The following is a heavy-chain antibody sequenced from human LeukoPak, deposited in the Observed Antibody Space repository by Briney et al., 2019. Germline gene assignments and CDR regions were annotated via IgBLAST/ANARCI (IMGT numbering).Heavy chain of an antibody. CDR3: ARGYRGNYYGSASYYNY. CDR2: INHSGST. Sequence: PSETLSLTCAVYGGSFSGYYWSWIRQPPGKGLEWIGEINHSGSTNYNPSLKSRVTISVDTSKNQFSLKLSSVTAADTAVYYCARGYRGNYYGSASYYNYWGQGTLVTVSS. CDR1: GGSFSGYY. J-gene: IGHJ4*02. D-gene: IGHD3-10*01. V-gene: IGHV4-34*01.